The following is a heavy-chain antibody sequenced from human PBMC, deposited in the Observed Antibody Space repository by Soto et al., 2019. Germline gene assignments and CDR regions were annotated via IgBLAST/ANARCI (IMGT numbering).Heavy chain of an antibody. V-gene: IGHV4-39*02. Sequence: SETLSLICSVSGGSITSSCCYWGWIRQPPGKGLEWIGTIYYSGSTYYNPSLKSRVTISVDTSKSQFSLKLSSVTAADTAVYSCVKDESINWYSGHFRHWGQGTLVTVSS. CDR3: VKDESINWYSGHFRH. D-gene: IGHD6-13*01. CDR2: IYYSGST. CDR1: GGSITSSCCY. J-gene: IGHJ1*01.